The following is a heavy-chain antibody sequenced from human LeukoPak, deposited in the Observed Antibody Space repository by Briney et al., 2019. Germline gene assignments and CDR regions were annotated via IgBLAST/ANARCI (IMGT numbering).Heavy chain of an antibody. V-gene: IGHV4-59*01. D-gene: IGHD2-15*01. CDR2: IYYSGTT. Sequence: SETLSLTCAVSGGSISSYYWSWMRQPPGKGLEWIGYIYYSGTTDYNPSLKSRLTMSVDTSKNQFSLKLSSVTAADTAVYYCARKSNCISGSCRYFAYCGQGTPVTVSS. CDR1: GGSISSYY. CDR3: ARKSNCISGSCRYFAY. J-gene: IGHJ4*02.